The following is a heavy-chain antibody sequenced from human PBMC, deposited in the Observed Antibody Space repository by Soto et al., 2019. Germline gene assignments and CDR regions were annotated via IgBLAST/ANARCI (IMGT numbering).Heavy chain of an antibody. J-gene: IGHJ4*02. D-gene: IGHD1-20*01. CDR2: ISANDVGT. CDR3: AKAKNDYNWDNRPPFDY. V-gene: IGHV3-23*01. CDR1: GFTLRNYA. Sequence: GGSLRLSCEASGFTLRNYAMTRIRQAPGKGLEWVSLISANDVGTYYAESVKTRFTISTDQSRNTVYLQMDSLRAGDTAIYCCAKAKNDYNWDNRPPFDYWGQGTLVTVSS.